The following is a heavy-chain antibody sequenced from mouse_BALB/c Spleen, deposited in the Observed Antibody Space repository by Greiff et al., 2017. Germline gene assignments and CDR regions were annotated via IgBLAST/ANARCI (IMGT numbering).Heavy chain of an antibody. CDR1: GFTFSSYG. Sequence: EVMLVESGGGLVQPGGSLKLSCAASGFTFSSYGMPWVRQTPDKRLELVATINSNGGSTYYPDSVKGRFTISRDNAKNTLYLQMSSLKSEDTAMYYCARYYGSSPFAYWGQGTLVTVSA. D-gene: IGHD1-1*01. V-gene: IGHV5-6-3*01. J-gene: IGHJ3*01. CDR3: ARYYGSSPFAY. CDR2: INSNGGST.